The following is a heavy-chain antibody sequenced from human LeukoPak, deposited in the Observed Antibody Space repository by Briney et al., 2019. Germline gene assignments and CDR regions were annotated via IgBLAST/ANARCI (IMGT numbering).Heavy chain of an antibody. V-gene: IGHV1-69*05. CDR1: GGTFSSYA. CDR2: IIPIFGTA. Sequence: ASVTVSCKASGGTFSSYAISWVRQASGQGLEWMGGIIPIFGTANYAQKFQGRVTITTDESTSTAYMELSSLRSEDTAVYYCARVPVSGSYHFDYWGQGTLVTVSS. CDR3: ARVPVSGSYHFDY. D-gene: IGHD1-26*01. J-gene: IGHJ4*02.